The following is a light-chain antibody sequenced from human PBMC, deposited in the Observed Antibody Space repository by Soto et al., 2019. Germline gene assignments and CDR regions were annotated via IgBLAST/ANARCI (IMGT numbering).Light chain of an antibody. J-gene: IGKJ5*01. CDR1: QSVSSSY. Sequence: EIVLTQSPGTLSLSPGERATLSCRASQSVSSSYLAWYQQKPGQAPRLLIYGASSRATGIPDRFSGSGSRTDFTLTISRLEPEDFAVYYCQRYGSSPLFGQGTRLEIK. V-gene: IGKV3-20*01. CDR3: QRYGSSPL. CDR2: GAS.